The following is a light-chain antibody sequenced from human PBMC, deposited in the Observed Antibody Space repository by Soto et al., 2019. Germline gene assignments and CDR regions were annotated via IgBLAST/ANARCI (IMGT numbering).Light chain of an antibody. CDR3: QQYDSYPLT. V-gene: IGKV1-9*01. CDR2: AAS. Sequence: DLQLTQSPSLLSASVGDRVTITCRASQGIRSSLAWYQQRPGRAPKLLIYAASILHSGVPSRFSGSGSGTEFTLTISSLQPEDFATYYCQQYDSYPLTFGGGTRVEIK. CDR1: QGIRSS. J-gene: IGKJ4*01.